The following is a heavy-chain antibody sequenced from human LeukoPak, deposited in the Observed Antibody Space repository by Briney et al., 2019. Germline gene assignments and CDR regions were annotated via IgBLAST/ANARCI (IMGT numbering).Heavy chain of an antibody. CDR2: ITRSSNYI. CDR1: GFSFSSYS. J-gene: IGHJ4*02. D-gene: IGHD3-3*02. V-gene: IGHV3-21*06. CDR3: AREVSFEAGIDY. Sequence: PGGSLRLSCSASGFSFSSYSMNWVRQAPGKGLEWVSSITRSSNYIYYADSVKGRFTISRDNAKNSLYLQMNSLRAEDTAVYYWAREVSFEAGIDYWGQGTLVTVSS.